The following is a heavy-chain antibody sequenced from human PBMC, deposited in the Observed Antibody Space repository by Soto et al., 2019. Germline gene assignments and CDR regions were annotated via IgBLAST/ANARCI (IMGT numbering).Heavy chain of an antibody. CDR1: VFTFSSYW. V-gene: IGHV3-74*01. D-gene: IGHD2-15*01. CDR2: ISGDGSST. CDR3: ARVSESGGFQQFSHH. J-gene: IGHJ5*02. Sequence: GGSLRLSCAASVFTFSSYWMHWVRRAPGKGLVCVSRISGDGSSTTYADSVKGRFTISRDNAKNTVYLEMTTLRAEDTALYYWARVSESGGFQQFSHHWGQGNLVTVSS.